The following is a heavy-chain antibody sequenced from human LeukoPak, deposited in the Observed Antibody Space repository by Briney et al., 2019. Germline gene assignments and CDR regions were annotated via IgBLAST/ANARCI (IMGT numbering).Heavy chain of an antibody. Sequence: SETLSLTCTVSGGSISSGDYYWSWIRQPPGKGLEWIGYIYYSGSTYYSPSLKSRVTISVDTSKNQFSLKLSSVTAADTAVYSCARTSQGVIMNWGQGTLVTVSS. CDR3: ARTSQGVIMN. CDR1: GGSISSGDYY. CDR2: IYYSGST. V-gene: IGHV4-30-4*01. D-gene: IGHD2-21*01. J-gene: IGHJ4*02.